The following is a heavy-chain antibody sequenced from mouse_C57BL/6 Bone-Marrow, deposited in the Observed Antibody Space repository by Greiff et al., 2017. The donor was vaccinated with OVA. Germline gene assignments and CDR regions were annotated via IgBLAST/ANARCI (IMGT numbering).Heavy chain of an antibody. J-gene: IGHJ1*03. Sequence: VQLQQSGPGLVQPSQSLSITCTVSGFSLTSYGVHWVRQSPGKGLEWLGVIWRGGSTDYNAAFMSRLSITKDNSKSQVFFKMNSLQADDTAIYYWAKKDGSSYPYWYVDVWGTGTTVTVSS. CDR2: IWRGGST. CDR3: AKKDGSSYPYWYVDV. V-gene: IGHV2-5*01. D-gene: IGHD1-1*01. CDR1: GFSLTSYG.